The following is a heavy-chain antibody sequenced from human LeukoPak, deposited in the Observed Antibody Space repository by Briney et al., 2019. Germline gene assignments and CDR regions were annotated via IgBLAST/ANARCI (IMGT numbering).Heavy chain of an antibody. V-gene: IGHV4-34*01. CDR1: GGSFSGYY. J-gene: IGHJ3*02. CDR2: INHSGST. Sequence: PSETLSLTCAVYGGSFSGYYWSWIRQPPGKGLEWIGEINHSGSTNYNPSLKSRVTISVDTSKNQFSLKLSSVTAADTAVYYRARGWLRYFDKLRPNAFDIWGQGTMVTVSS. D-gene: IGHD3-9*01. CDR3: ARGWLRYFDKLRPNAFDI.